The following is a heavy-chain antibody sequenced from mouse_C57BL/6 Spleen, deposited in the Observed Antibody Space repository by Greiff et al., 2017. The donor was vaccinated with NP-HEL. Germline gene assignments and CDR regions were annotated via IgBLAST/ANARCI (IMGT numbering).Heavy chain of an antibody. D-gene: IGHD1-1*01. CDR1: GYTFTSYW. CDR2: IDPSDSYT. V-gene: IGHV1-69*01. CDR3: ARGFHYYGSSTYAMDY. J-gene: IGHJ4*01. Sequence: QVQLQQPGAELVMPGASVKLSFKSSGYTFTSYWMHWVKQRPGQGLEWIGEIDPSDSYTNYNQKFKGKSTLTVDKSSSTAYMQLSSLTSEDSAVYYCARGFHYYGSSTYAMDYWGQGTSVTVSS.